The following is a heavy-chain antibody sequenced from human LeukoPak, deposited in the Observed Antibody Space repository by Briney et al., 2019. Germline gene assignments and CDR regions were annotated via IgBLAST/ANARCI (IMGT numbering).Heavy chain of an antibody. Sequence: ASVKVSCKASGGTFSSYAISWVRQAPGQGLEWMGGIIPIFGTANYAQKFQGRVTITADKSTSTAYMELSSLRSEDTAVYYCAKDMYSSSWYADYWGQGTLVTVSS. J-gene: IGHJ4*02. V-gene: IGHV1-69*06. CDR3: AKDMYSSSWYADY. CDR1: GGTFSSYA. D-gene: IGHD6-13*01. CDR2: IIPIFGTA.